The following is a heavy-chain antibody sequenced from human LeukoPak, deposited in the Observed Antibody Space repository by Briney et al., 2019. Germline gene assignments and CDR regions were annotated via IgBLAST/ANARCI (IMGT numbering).Heavy chain of an antibody. D-gene: IGHD1-1*01. CDR1: GFTFSGSA. CDR3: TRHGNEKLVDY. Sequence: GGSLRLSCAASGFTFSGSAMHWVRQASGKGLEWVGRIRSKANSYATAYAASVKGRFTISRDDPKNTAYLQMNSLKTEDTAVYYCTRHGNEKLVDYWGQGTLVTVSS. J-gene: IGHJ4*02. CDR2: IRSKANSYAT. V-gene: IGHV3-73*01.